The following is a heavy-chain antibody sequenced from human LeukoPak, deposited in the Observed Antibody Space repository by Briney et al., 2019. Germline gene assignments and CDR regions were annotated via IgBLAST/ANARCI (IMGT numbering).Heavy chain of an antibody. J-gene: IGHJ4*02. CDR3: ANPDSSGFYSSIRFDF. D-gene: IGHD3-22*01. CDR1: GFTFSSYA. Sequence: GGSLRLSCTASGFTFSSYAMSWARQAPGKGLEWVSTMSGSGDSTYYADSVKGRFTVSRDNSKNTLYLQMNSLRAEDTAVYFCANPDSSGFYSSIRFDFWGQGTLVTVSS. V-gene: IGHV3-23*01. CDR2: MSGSGDST.